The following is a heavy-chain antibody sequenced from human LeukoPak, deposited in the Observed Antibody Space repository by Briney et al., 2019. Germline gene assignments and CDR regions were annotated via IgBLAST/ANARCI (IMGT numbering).Heavy chain of an antibody. CDR1: GGSISSSSYY. J-gene: IGHJ5*02. Sequence: SETLSLTCTVSGGSISSSSYYWGWIRQPPGKGLEWIGSIYYTRSTYYNPSLKSRVTISVDTSKNQFSLKLSSVTAADTAVYYCARGRATGRYYYDSSGYYSNWFDPWGQGTLVTVSS. V-gene: IGHV4-39*01. CDR3: ARGRATGRYYYDSSGYYSNWFDP. D-gene: IGHD3-22*01. CDR2: IYYTRST.